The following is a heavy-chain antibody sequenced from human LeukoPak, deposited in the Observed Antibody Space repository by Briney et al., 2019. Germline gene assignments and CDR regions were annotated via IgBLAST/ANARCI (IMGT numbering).Heavy chain of an antibody. CDR2: ISSSSSYI. CDR1: GFTFSSYS. D-gene: IGHD5-24*01. Sequence: GGSLRLSCAASGFTFSSYSMNWVRQAPGKGLEWVSSISSSSSYIYYADSVKGRFTISRDNAKNSLYLQMNSLRAEDTAVYYCARVGMATIKDYYYYYMDVWGKGTTVTVSS. J-gene: IGHJ6*03. CDR3: ARVGMATIKDYYYYYMDV. V-gene: IGHV3-21*01.